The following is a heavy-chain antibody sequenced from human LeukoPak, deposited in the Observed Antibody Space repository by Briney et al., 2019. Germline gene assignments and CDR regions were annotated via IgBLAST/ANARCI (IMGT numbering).Heavy chain of an antibody. V-gene: IGHV3-48*01. CDR3: ASCSSTNCY. CDR2: ITGSSSTI. D-gene: IGHD2-2*01. Sequence: PGGSLRLSCTVSGFTFNSYSMNWVRQAPGKGLEWVSFITGSSSTIYYADSVKGRFTISRDNAKNSLYLQMNSLRAEDTAVYYCASCSSTNCYWGQGTLVTVSS. CDR1: GFTFNSYS. J-gene: IGHJ4*02.